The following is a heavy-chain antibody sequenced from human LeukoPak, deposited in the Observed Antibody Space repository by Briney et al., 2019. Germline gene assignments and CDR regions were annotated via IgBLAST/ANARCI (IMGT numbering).Heavy chain of an antibody. Sequence: ASETLSLTCTVSGGSISNGDHYWSWIRQHPGKGLEWIGHIYYSGSTYYNPSLKSRGIISVDTSKNQLSLNLSSVTAADTAVYYCARAQTDDNVWGSYRKKTHYYYGVDVWGQGATVTVSS. CDR1: GGSISNGDHY. CDR3: ARAQTDDNVWGSYRKKTHYYYGVDV. CDR2: IYYSGST. D-gene: IGHD3-16*02. V-gene: IGHV4-31*03. J-gene: IGHJ6*02.